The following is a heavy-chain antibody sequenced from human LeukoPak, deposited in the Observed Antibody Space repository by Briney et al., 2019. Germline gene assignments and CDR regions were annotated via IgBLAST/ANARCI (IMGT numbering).Heavy chain of an antibody. J-gene: IGHJ4*02. D-gene: IGHD3-9*01. CDR1: GYTFTSYA. CDR3: ARDPRRYFDWLPFDY. V-gene: IGHV7-4-1*02. Sequence: ASVKVSCKASGYTFTSYAMNWVRQAPGQGLEWMGWINTNTGNPTYAQGFTGRFVFSLDTSVSTAYLQISSLKAEDTAVYYCARDPRRYFDWLPFDYWGQGTLVTVSS. CDR2: INTNTGNP.